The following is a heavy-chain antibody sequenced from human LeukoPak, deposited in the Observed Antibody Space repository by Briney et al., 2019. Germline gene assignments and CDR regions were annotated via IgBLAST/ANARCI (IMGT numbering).Heavy chain of an antibody. J-gene: IGHJ5*02. V-gene: IGHV3-23*01. CDR2: ISGSGGST. Sequence: GGSLRLSCAASGFTFSNYAMSWVRQAPGKGLEWVSAISGSGGSTYYADSVKGRFTISRDNSKNTLYLQMNSLRAEDTAVYYCAKDLGGYRPYNWFDPWGQGTLVTVSS. D-gene: IGHD5-24*01. CDR1: GFTFSNYA. CDR3: AKDLGGYRPYNWFDP.